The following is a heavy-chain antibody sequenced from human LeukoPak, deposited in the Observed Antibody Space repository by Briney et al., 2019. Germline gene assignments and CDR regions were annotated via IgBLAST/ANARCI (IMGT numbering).Heavy chain of an antibody. CDR1: GASITNYN. Sequence: SETLSLTCTVSGASITNYNWNWIRQPPGKGPEWIGYMYYSGSAYYSPSLKTRVTISVDTSKNQFSLKLTSVTAADTAVYYCARSTFSSNWNLWGQGTLVTVSS. CDR2: MYYSGSA. D-gene: IGHD6-13*01. J-gene: IGHJ4*02. CDR3: ARSTFSSNWNL. V-gene: IGHV4-59*08.